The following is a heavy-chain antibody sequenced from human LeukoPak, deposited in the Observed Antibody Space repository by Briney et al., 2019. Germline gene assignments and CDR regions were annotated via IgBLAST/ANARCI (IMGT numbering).Heavy chain of an antibody. CDR3: ASLPRYDFWA. D-gene: IGHD3-3*01. V-gene: IGHV4-39*01. CDR2: ISSSGAT. J-gene: IGHJ5*02. Sequence: TSETLSLTCTVSGRSISTTNFYWGWLRQPPGKGLDWIGSISSSGATYYNPSLKSRLTVSADTSKKEVSLRLNSVTAADTAVYYCASLPRYDFWAWGQGTLVTVSS. CDR1: GRSISTTNFY.